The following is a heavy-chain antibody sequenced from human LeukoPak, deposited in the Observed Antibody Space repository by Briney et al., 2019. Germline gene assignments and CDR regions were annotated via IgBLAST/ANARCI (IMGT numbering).Heavy chain of an antibody. D-gene: IGHD3-3*01. CDR2: ISYSGST. CDR3: ARALSSYWDY. V-gene: IGHV4-59*01. J-gene: IGHJ4*02. CDR1: GGSISSYY. Sequence: SETLSPTCTVSGGSISSYYWSWIRQPPGKGLEWIGYISYSGSTNYNPSLKSRVTISVDTSKNQFSLKLSSVTAADTAVYYCARALSSYWDYWGQGTLVTVSS.